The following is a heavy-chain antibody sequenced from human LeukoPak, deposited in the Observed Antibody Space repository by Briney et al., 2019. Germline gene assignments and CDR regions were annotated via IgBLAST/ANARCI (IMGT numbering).Heavy chain of an antibody. CDR1: GGSISSYY. D-gene: IGHD6-13*01. V-gene: IGHV4-59*01. J-gene: IGHJ3*02. CDR2: IYYSGST. Sequence: PSETLSLTCTVSGGSISSYYWSWIRQPPGKGLEWIGYIYYSGSTNYNPSLKSRVTISVDTSKNQFSLKLSSVTAADTAVYSCARDQYSTSWYGAFDIWGQGTMVTVSS. CDR3: ARDQYSTSWYGAFDI.